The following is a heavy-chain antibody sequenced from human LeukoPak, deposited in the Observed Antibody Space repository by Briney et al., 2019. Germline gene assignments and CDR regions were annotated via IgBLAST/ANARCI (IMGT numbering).Heavy chain of an antibody. CDR2: INAGNGNT. V-gene: IGHV1-3*01. J-gene: IGHJ4*02. D-gene: IGHD2-21*01. CDR3: ARDQVSGGGDSNFDY. CDR1: GYSFTSYA. Sequence: ASVKVSCKASGYSFTSYAMHWVRQAPGQRLEWMGWINAGNGNTKCSQKFQGRVTIIRATSASTAYMELSSLRSEDTAVYYCARDQVSGGGDSNFDYWGQGTLVTVSS.